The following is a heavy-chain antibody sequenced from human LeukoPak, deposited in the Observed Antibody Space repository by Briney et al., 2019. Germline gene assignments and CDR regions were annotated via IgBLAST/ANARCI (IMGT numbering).Heavy chain of an antibody. CDR2: ISNSGGRT. J-gene: IGHJ4*02. CDR3: ARDREGIVVVPAAILNY. D-gene: IGHD2-2*02. CDR1: GFTFSSYA. V-gene: IGHV3-23*01. Sequence: GGSLRLSCAASGFTFSSYAMSWVRQAPGKGLEWVSSISNSGGRTFYTDSVKGRFTISRDNSKNTLYLQMNSLRAEDTAVYYCARDREGIVVVPAAILNYWGQGTLVTVSS.